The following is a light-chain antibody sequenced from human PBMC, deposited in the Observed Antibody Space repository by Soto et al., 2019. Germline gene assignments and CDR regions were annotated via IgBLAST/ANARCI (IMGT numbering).Light chain of an antibody. V-gene: IGLV1-44*01. CDR3: SSYTNINTRACV. Sequence: QSVLTQTPSASGTPGQTVTISCSGRTSNLGSNTVHWYQQLPGTAPKRLIHSNNQRPSGVPDRFSGSKSGTSASLAISGLQSEDEADYYCSSYTNINTRACVFGTGTKVTVL. J-gene: IGLJ1*01. CDR2: SNN. CDR1: TSNLGSNT.